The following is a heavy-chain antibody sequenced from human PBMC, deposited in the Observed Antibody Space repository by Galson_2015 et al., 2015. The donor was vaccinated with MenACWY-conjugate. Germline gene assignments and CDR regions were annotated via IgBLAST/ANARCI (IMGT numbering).Heavy chain of an antibody. Sequence: CAISGDSVSSNSAAWSWIRQSPSRGLECLGRTYYRSRWFNDYAESVRSRITINPDTSKNQFSLQLSSVTPEDTAVYYCARDKGYLSGWSSNALNWFDSWGQGTLVTVSS. CDR1: GDSVSSNSAA. V-gene: IGHV6-1*01. D-gene: IGHD6-19*01. J-gene: IGHJ5*01. CDR2: TYYRSRWFN. CDR3: ARDKGYLSGWSSNALNWFDS.